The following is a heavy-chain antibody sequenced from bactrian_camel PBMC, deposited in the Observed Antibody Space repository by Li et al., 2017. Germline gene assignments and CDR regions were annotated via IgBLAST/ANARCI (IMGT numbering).Heavy chain of an antibody. V-gene: IGHV3S31*01. CDR1: GITSSRHD. CDR2: ITSLPSLFRTT. D-gene: IGHD5*01. Sequence: VQLVESGGGLVQPGGSLRLSCTVSGITSSRHDMSWIRQVPGKEVEWVAGITSLPSLFRTTSYADSVKGRFTVSRDSAKNTLYLQMNSLKPEDTAMYYCADGIDYGLGTPTCNYNNWGRGTQVTVS. J-gene: IGHJ4*01. CDR3: ADGIDYGLGTPTCNYNN.